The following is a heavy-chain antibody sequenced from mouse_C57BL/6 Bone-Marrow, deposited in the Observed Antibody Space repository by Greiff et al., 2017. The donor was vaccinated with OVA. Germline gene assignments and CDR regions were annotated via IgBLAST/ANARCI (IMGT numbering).Heavy chain of an antibody. CDR1: GFNIKDDY. Sequence: EVQLQESGAELVRPGASVKLSCTASGFNIKDDYMHWVKQRPEQGLEWIGWIDPENGDTEYASKFQGKATITADTSSNTAYLQLSSLTSEDTAVYYGTTAVTTANYFDYWGQGTTLTVSS. CDR3: TTAVTTANYFDY. V-gene: IGHV14-4*01. J-gene: IGHJ2*01. D-gene: IGHD1-2*01. CDR2: IDPENGDT.